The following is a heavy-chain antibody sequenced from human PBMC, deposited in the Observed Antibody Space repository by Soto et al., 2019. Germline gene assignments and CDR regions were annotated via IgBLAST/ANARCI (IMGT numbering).Heavy chain of an antibody. CDR1: GFTFSSYA. J-gene: IGHJ6*02. V-gene: IGHV3-23*01. CDR2: ISGSGGST. Sequence: GGSLRLSCAASGFTFSSYAMSWVRQAPGKGLEWVSAISGSGGSTYYADSVKGRFTISRDNSKNTLYLQMNSLRAEDTAVYYCAKGGKRSGSAVRYYYYGMDVWGQGTTVTVSS. CDR3: AKGGKRSGSAVRYYYYGMDV. D-gene: IGHD3-3*01.